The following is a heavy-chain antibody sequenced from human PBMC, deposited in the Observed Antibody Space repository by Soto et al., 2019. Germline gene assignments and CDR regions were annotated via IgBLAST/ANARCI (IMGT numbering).Heavy chain of an antibody. CDR3: ARGDRYYYYGMDV. Sequence: SETLSLTCAFYGGSFSCYYWSWILRPPGKGLEWIGEINHSGSTNYNPSLKSRVTISVDTSKNQFSLKLSSVTAADTAVYYCARGDRYYYYGMDVWGQGTTVTVSS. J-gene: IGHJ6*02. CDR2: INHSGST. CDR1: GGSFSCYY. V-gene: IGHV4-34*01.